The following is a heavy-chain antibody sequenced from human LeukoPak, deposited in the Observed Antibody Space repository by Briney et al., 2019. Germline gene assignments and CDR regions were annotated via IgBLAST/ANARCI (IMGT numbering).Heavy chain of an antibody. V-gene: IGHV3-23*01. CDR2: INSGGST. J-gene: IGHJ6*02. Sequence: GGSLRLSCAASGFTFSSYATSWVRQAPGKGLEWVSGINSGGSTYYADSVKGRFTISRDNSKNTLYLQMNSLRVEDTAVYYCARAMDVWGQGTTVTVSS. CDR1: GFTFSSYA. CDR3: ARAMDV.